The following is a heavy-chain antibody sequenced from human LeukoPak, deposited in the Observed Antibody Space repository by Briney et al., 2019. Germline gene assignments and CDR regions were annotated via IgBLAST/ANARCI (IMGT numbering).Heavy chain of an antibody. V-gene: IGHV3-21*06. CDR3: ARGDSSSWYVFDY. Sequence: PGGSLRLSCAASGFTFSSFGMNWVRQGPGKGLEWVSSIDGSGGDTHYADSVKGRFTISRDNAKSSLYLQMNSLRAEDTAVYYCARGDSSSWYVFDYWGQGTLVTVSS. CDR1: GFTFSSFG. D-gene: IGHD6-13*01. J-gene: IGHJ4*02. CDR2: IDGSGGDT.